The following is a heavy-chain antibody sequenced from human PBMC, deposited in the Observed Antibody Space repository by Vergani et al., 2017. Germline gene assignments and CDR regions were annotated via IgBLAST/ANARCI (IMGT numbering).Heavy chain of an antibody. J-gene: IGHJ4*02. CDR2: IYYSGST. CDR3: ARGGNSWPYYFDY. V-gene: IGHV4-59*01. CDR1: GGSTSSYY. Sequence: QVQLQESGPGLVKPPETLSLTCTVSGGSTSSYYWSWIRQPPGKGLGWIGYIYYSGSTNYNPSLKSRVTISVDTSKNQFSLKLGSVTAADTAVYYCARGGNSWPYYFDYWGQGTLVTVSS. D-gene: IGHD6-13*01.